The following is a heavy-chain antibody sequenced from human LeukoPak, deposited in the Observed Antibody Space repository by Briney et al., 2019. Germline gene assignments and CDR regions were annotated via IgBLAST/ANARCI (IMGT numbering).Heavy chain of an antibody. J-gene: IGHJ5*02. CDR2: FNPNSGGT. CDR1: GYTFTGYY. Sequence: ASVKVSCKASGYTFTGYYMHWVRQAPGQGLEWMGWFNPNSGGTNYAQKFQGRVTMTRNTSISTAYMELSSLRSEDTAVYYCARGLPYSSSSRVNWFDPWGQGTLVTVSS. CDR3: ARGLPYSSSSRVNWFDP. D-gene: IGHD6-6*01. V-gene: IGHV1-2*02.